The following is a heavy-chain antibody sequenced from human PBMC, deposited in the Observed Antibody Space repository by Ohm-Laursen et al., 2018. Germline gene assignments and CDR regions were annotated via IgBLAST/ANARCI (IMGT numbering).Heavy chain of an antibody. CDR1: GFTFDDYA. D-gene: IGHD3-3*01. CDR3: AKAEPSYDFWSGEFDY. CDR2: ISWNSGSI. Sequence: SSLRLSCTASGFTFDDYAMHWVRQAPGKGLEWVSGISWNSGSIGYADSVKGRFTISRDNAKNSLYLQMNSLRAEDTALYYCAKAEPSYDFWSGEFDYWGQGTLVTVSS. J-gene: IGHJ4*02. V-gene: IGHV3-9*01.